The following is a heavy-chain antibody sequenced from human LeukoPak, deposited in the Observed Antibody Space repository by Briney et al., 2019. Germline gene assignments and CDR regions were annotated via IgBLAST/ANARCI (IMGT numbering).Heavy chain of an antibody. Sequence: ASVKVSCKASGYTFTGYYMHWVRQAPGQGLEWMGWINPNSGGTNYAQKFQSRVTMTRDTSISTAYMELSRLRSDDTAVYYCASTGKYYYDSSGYGPFDYWGQGILVTVSS. CDR2: INPNSGGT. J-gene: IGHJ4*02. D-gene: IGHD3-22*01. CDR3: ASTGKYYYDSSGYGPFDY. V-gene: IGHV1-2*02. CDR1: GYTFTGYY.